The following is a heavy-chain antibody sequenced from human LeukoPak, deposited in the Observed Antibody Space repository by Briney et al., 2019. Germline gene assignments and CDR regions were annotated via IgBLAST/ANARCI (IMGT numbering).Heavy chain of an antibody. Sequence: SETLSLTCTVSGGSISSYYWSWIRQPPGKGLEWIGRIYTSGSTNYKPSLKSRVTMSVDTSKNQFSLKLSSVTAADTAVYYCARQDSSWYRHDAFDIWGQGTMVTVSS. D-gene: IGHD6-13*01. J-gene: IGHJ3*02. CDR2: IYTSGST. V-gene: IGHV4-4*07. CDR3: ARQDSSWYRHDAFDI. CDR1: GGSISSYY.